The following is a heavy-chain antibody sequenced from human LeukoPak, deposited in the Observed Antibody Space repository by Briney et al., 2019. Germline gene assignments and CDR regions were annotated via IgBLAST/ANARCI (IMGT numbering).Heavy chain of an antibody. CDR3: AALAGVQGLAYDPRDYFDS. Sequence: SVKVSCKASGFTFTSSAVQWGRQARGQRLEWIGWIVLGSGNTNYAQQFQERVTITRDLSTSSTYLELSSLRSEDTAVYYCAALAGVQGLAYDPRDYFDSWGQGTLVTVSS. CDR2: IVLGSGNT. CDR1: GFTFTSSA. D-gene: IGHD7-27*01. V-gene: IGHV1-58*01. J-gene: IGHJ4*02.